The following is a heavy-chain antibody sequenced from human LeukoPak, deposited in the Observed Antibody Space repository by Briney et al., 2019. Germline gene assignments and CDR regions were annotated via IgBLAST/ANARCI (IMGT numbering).Heavy chain of an antibody. V-gene: IGHV3-74*01. D-gene: IGHD4-11*01. CDR2: INSDGSST. Sequence: GGSLSLSCAASVFALSSYWMHCVRQAPEKGLVWVSRINSDGSSTTYADSVQGRFTISRDNAKNTLYLQMNSLRADDTAVYYCARSVYSYYANWFDPWGQGTLVTVSS. CDR1: VFALSSYW. J-gene: IGHJ5*02. CDR3: ARSVYSYYANWFDP.